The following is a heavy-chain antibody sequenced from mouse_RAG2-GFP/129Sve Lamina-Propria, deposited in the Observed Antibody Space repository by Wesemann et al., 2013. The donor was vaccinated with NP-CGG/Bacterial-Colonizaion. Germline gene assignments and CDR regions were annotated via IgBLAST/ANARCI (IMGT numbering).Heavy chain of an antibody. Sequence: RARGKGLEWIGEINPDSSTINYAPSLKDKFIISRDNAKNTLYLQMSKVRSEDTALYYCARTGYYGLFTYWGQGTLVTVSA. D-gene: IGHD1-1*01. V-gene: IGHV4-1*01. J-gene: IGHJ3*01. CDR2: INPDSSTI. CDR3: ARTGYYGLFTY.